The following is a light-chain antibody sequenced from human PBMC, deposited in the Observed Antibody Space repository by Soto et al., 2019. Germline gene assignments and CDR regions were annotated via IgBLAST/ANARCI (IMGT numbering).Light chain of an antibody. V-gene: IGLV2-18*02. CDR1: SSDVGSNNR. CDR2: DVT. CDR3: SSFTTSSTYV. Sequence: ALTQPPSVSGSPGQSVAISCSGSSSDVGSNNRVSWYQQSPGTAPKLMIYDVTNRPSGVPDRFSGSKSGNTASLTISGLQAEDEADYYCSSFTTSSTYVFGTGTKVTVL. J-gene: IGLJ1*01.